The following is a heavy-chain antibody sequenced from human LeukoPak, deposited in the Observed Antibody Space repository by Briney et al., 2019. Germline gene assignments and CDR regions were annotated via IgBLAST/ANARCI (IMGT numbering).Heavy chain of an antibody. CDR3: ANSSPGREWLDLYYYYYYGMDV. J-gene: IGHJ6*02. V-gene: IGHV3-7*03. Sequence: GGSLRLSCAVSGFTFSGFWMSWSRQAPGKGLEWVASINSDGSEGYYADVVKGRFTISRDNSKNTLYLQMNSLRAEDTAVYYCANSSPGREWLDLYYYYYYGMDVWGQGTTVTVSS. CDR2: INSDGSEG. CDR1: GFTFSGFW. D-gene: IGHD6-19*01.